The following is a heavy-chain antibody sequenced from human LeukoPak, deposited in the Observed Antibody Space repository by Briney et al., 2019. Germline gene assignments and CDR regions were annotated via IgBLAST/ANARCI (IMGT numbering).Heavy chain of an antibody. D-gene: IGHD2-21*02. V-gene: IGHV3-21*01. CDR3: ARLAYCGGDCYWFDL. CDR2: ITVSTSYI. Sequence: GGSLRLSCAASGFTFSTYSMNWVRQAPGKGLEWVSSITVSTSYIYYADSVRGRFTISRDNAKNSLYLQMNSLRAEDTAVYYCARLAYCGGDCYWFDLWGRGTLVTVSS. J-gene: IGHJ2*01. CDR1: GFTFSTYS.